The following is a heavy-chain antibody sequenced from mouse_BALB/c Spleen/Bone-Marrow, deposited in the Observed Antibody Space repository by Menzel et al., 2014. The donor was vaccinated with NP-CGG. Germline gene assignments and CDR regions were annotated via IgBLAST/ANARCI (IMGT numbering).Heavy chain of an antibody. CDR3: ARDDYDVGFAY. CDR1: GCSFTGYT. D-gene: IGHD2-4*01. Sequence: EVQLVESGPELVKPGASMKISCKASGCSFTGYTMNWVKQSHGKNLEWVGLINPYNGGTSHNQKFKGKATLTVDKSSSTAYMELLSLTSEDSAVYYCARDDYDVGFAYWGQGTLVTVSA. CDR2: INPYNGGT. V-gene: IGHV1-18*01. J-gene: IGHJ3*01.